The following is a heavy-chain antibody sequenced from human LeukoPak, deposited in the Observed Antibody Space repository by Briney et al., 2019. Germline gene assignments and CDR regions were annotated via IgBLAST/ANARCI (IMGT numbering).Heavy chain of an antibody. Sequence: KASETLSHTCTVSGGSISSYYWSWIRQPPGKGLEWIGYIYYSGSTNYNPSLKSRVTISVDTSKNQFSLKLSSVTAADTAVYYCARAPYYYDSSGYSDAFDIWGQGTMVTVSS. CDR1: GGSISSYY. CDR3: ARAPYYYDSSGYSDAFDI. V-gene: IGHV4-59*01. D-gene: IGHD3-22*01. J-gene: IGHJ3*02. CDR2: IYYSGST.